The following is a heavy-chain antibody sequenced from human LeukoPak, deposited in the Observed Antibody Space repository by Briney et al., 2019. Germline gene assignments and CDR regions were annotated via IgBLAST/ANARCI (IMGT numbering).Heavy chain of an antibody. Sequence: GGALRLSCAASGFTFSSYSMNWVGQAPGKGLEWVSSISSSSSYIYYADSVKGRFTISRDNAKNSLYLQMNSLRAEDTAVYYCARRGYSGTYYFEDWGQGTLVTVSS. CDR2: ISSSSSYI. J-gene: IGHJ4*02. D-gene: IGHD1-26*01. V-gene: IGHV3-21*01. CDR1: GFTFSSYS. CDR3: ARRGYSGTYYFED.